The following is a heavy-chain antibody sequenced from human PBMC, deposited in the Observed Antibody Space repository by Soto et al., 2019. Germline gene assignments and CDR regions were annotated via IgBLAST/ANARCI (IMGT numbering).Heavy chain of an antibody. CDR3: ARFRYYYYGMDV. Sequence: SETLSLTCAVYGGSFSGYYWSWIRQPPGKGLEWSGEINHSGSTNYNPSLKSRVTISVDTSKNQFSLKLSSVTAADTAVYYCARFRYYYYGMDVWGQGTTVTVSS. V-gene: IGHV4-34*01. CDR1: GGSFSGYY. J-gene: IGHJ6*02. CDR2: INHSGST.